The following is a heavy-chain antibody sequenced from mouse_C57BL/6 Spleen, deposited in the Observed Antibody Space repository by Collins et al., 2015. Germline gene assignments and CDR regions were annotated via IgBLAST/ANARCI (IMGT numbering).Heavy chain of an antibody. CDR2: INPSNGRT. V-gene: IGHV1S81*02. CDR1: GYTFTSYW. J-gene: IGHJ2*01. Sequence: QVQLQQPGAELVKPGASVKLSCKASGYTFTSYWMHWVKQRPGQGLEWIGEINPSNGRTNYNEKFKSKATLTVGKSSSTAYMQLSSLTSEDSAVYYCARGLYDYDGGYWGQGTTLTVSS. CDR3: ARGLYDYDGGY. D-gene: IGHD2-4*01.